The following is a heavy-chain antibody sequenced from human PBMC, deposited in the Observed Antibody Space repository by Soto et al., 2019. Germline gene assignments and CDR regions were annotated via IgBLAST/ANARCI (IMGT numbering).Heavy chain of an antibody. J-gene: IGHJ5*02. V-gene: IGHV4-59*01. CDR2: IYYSGST. CDR1: GGSISSYY. CDR3: ARSTVTTFWFDP. Sequence: QVQLQESGPGLVKPSETLSLTCTVSGGSISSYYWSWIRQPPGQGLEWIGYIYYSGSTNYNPSLKSRVTISVDTSKNQFSLKLSSVTAADTAVYYCARSTVTTFWFDPWGQGTLVTVSS. D-gene: IGHD4-17*01.